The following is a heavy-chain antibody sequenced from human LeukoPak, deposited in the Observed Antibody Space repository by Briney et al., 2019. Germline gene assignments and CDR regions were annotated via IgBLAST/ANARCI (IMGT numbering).Heavy chain of an antibody. CDR1: GFTVSSNY. J-gene: IGHJ4*02. Sequence: GGSLRLSCAASGFTVSSNYMSWVRQAPGKGLEWVSVIYSGGSTYYADSVKGRFTISRDNSKNTLYLQMNSLRAEDTAVYCCARGIWVKAHFDYWGQGTLVTVSS. D-gene: IGHD3-16*01. V-gene: IGHV3-66*01. CDR3: ARGIWVKAHFDY. CDR2: IYSGGST.